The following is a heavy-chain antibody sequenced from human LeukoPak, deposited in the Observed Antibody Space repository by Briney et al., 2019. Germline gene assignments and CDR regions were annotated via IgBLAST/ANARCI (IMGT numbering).Heavy chain of an antibody. D-gene: IGHD2-15*01. J-gene: IGHJ4*02. CDR1: GYSISSGYY. CDR2: IYHSGST. Sequence: SETLSLTCTVSGYSISSGYYWGWIRQPPGKGLEWIGSIYHSGSTYYDPSLKSRVTISVDTSKNQFSLKLSSVTAADTAVYYCARAHQKGYCSGGSCYPPGVVDYWGQGTLVTVSS. V-gene: IGHV4-38-2*02. CDR3: ARAHQKGYCSGGSCYPPGVVDY.